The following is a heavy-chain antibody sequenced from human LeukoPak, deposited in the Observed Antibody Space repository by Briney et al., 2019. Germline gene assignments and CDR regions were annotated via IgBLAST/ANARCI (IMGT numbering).Heavy chain of an antibody. Sequence: SETLSLTCTVSGGSISSYYWSWIRQPPGKGLEWIGYIYYSGSTNYNPSLKSRVTISVDTSKNQFSLKLSSVTAAGTAVYYCARGNVDTAMDVWGQGTTVTVSS. J-gene: IGHJ6*02. CDR3: ARGNVDTAMDV. V-gene: IGHV4-59*01. CDR1: GGSISSYY. D-gene: IGHD5-18*01. CDR2: IYYSGST.